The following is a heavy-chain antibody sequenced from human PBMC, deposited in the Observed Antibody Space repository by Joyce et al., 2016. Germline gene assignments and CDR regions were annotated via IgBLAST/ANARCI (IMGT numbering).Heavy chain of an antibody. CDR1: GITFSPFG. D-gene: IGHD5-12*01. J-gene: IGHJ6*02. V-gene: IGHV3-30*18. CDR2: MSFDESNK. CDR3: AKDQWRQRRGYYYGMDV. Sequence: VQLEESGGGVVQPGGSLRLACVASGITFSPFGFYWVRQAPGKGLEWVAVMSFDESNKLYGDSVKGRFTMSRDTSKNTVYLQMNSLRSDDTAVYYCAKDQWRQRRGYYYGMDVWGQGITVTVSS.